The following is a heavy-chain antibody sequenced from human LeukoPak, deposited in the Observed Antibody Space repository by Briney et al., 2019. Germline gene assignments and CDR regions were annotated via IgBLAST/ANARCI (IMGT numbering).Heavy chain of an antibody. D-gene: IGHD2-15*01. Sequence: AGGSLRLSCAASRFTFSSYAMSWVRQAPGKGLEWVSAISGSGGSTYYADSVKGRFTISRDNSKNTLYLQMNSLRAEDTAVYYCANWWAVPQSLDYWGQGTLVTVSS. V-gene: IGHV3-23*01. J-gene: IGHJ4*02. CDR2: ISGSGGST. CDR1: RFTFSSYA. CDR3: ANWWAVPQSLDY.